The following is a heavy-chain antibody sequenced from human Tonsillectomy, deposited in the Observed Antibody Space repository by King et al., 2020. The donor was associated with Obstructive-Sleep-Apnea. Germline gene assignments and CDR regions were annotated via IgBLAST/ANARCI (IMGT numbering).Heavy chain of an antibody. CDR1: GFTFSSYD. CDR3: VRFAHNCSRTSCYFYFDY. CDR2: IGTAGDT. D-gene: IGHD2-2*01. J-gene: IGHJ4*02. Sequence: QLVQSGGGLVQPGGSLRLSCAASGFTFSSYDMHWVRQATGKGLEWVSAIGTAGDTNYPGSVKGRFTISRENAKNSLYLQMNSMRAGDTAVYYCVRFAHNCSRTSCYFYFDYWGQGTLVTVSS. V-gene: IGHV3-13*01.